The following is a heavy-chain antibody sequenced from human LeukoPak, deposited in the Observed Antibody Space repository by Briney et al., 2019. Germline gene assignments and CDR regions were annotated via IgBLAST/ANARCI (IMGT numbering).Heavy chain of an antibody. Sequence: GGSLRLSCAASGFTVSSNYMHWLRQAPGKGLEWVSVIYSGASTYYADSVKGRFTISRDNSKNTLYLQMNSLKAEDTAVYYCATTRGEQGYDYWGQGTLVTVSS. J-gene: IGHJ4*02. CDR2: IYSGAST. V-gene: IGHV3-66*01. CDR3: ATTRGEQGYDY. CDR1: GFTVSSNY. D-gene: IGHD1/OR15-1a*01.